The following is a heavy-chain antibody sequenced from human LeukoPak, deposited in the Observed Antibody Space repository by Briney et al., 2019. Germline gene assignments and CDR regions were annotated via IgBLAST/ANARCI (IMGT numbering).Heavy chain of an antibody. V-gene: IGHV3-30-3*01. Sequence: GGSLRLSCAASGFTFNSYAMHWVRQAPGKGLEWVAVISSDGSNNYYADSVKGRFTISRDNSNNTLYLQLNSLRAEDTAVYYCARDRYRSGWYGDFDCWGQGTLVTVSS. D-gene: IGHD6-19*01. J-gene: IGHJ4*02. CDR1: GFTFNSYA. CDR2: ISSDGSNN. CDR3: ARDRYRSGWYGDFDC.